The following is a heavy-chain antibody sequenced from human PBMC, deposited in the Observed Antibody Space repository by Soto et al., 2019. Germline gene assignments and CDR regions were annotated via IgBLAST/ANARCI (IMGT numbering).Heavy chain of an antibody. Sequence: PSETLSLTCTISGGSISSYYWSWIRQPPGKGLEWIGYIYYSGSTNYNPSLKSRVTISADTSKNQFSLKLSSVTAADTAVYYCARAKAPLYSSSWYWFDPWGQGTLVTVS. CDR2: IYYSGST. V-gene: IGHV4-59*08. CDR1: GGSISSYY. D-gene: IGHD6-13*01. J-gene: IGHJ5*02. CDR3: ARAKAPLYSSSWYWFDP.